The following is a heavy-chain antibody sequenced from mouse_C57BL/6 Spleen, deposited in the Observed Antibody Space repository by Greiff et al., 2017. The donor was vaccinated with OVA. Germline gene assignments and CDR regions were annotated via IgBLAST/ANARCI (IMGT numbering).Heavy chain of an antibody. CDR3: TRGSSLNYFDY. J-gene: IGHJ2*01. CDR2: IRNKANNHAT. CDR1: GFTFSDAW. Sequence: EVKVEESGGGLVQPGGSMKLSCAASGFTFSDAWMDWVRQSPEKGPEWVAEIRNKANNHATYYAESVKGRFTISRDDSKSSVYLQMNSLRAEDTGIYYCTRGSSLNYFDYWGQGTTLTVSS. V-gene: IGHV6-6*01. D-gene: IGHD1-1*01.